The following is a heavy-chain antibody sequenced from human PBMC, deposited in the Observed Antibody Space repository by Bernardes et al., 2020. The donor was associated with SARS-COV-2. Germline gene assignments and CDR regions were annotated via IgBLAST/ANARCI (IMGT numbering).Heavy chain of an antibody. CDR3: ARDLSHLVRRGFDL. J-gene: IGHJ2*01. CDR1: GGSIGSYY. Sequence: SETLSLTCTVSGGSIGSYYWAWIRQPPGKGLEWIGYIYYSGSTNYNPSLKSRVTISVDRSQNQFSLNLSSVTPADMAVYYCARDLSHLVRRGFDLWGRGTLVTVSS. D-gene: IGHD3-10*01. V-gene: IGHV4-59*01. CDR2: IYYSGST.